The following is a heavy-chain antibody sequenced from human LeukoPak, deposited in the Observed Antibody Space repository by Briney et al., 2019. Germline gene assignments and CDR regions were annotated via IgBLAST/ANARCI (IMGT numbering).Heavy chain of an antibody. CDR1: GGSTSRYY. V-gene: IGHV4-59*01. CDR2: IYYSGST. CDR3: ARAHHYYDSSGYYPIWFDR. D-gene: IGHD3-22*01. J-gene: IGHJ5*02. Sequence: SETLSLTCTVSGGSTSRYYWSWLRQPPGKGLDWIGYIYYSGSTNYNPSLKSRVTISVDTSKNQFSLKLSSVTAADTAVYYCARAHHYYDSSGYYPIWFDRRGQVTLVT.